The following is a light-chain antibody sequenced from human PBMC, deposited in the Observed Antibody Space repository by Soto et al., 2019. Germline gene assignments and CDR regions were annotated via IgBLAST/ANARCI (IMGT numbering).Light chain of an antibody. J-gene: IGKJ1*01. V-gene: IGKV3-11*01. CDR1: EIFGKY. CDR3: QQRSNWPRT. CDR2: DAS. Sequence: IVMTHSPATLSVSPVERATLSCRAIEIFGKYLVWYQQKPGQAPRLLIYDASNRATGIPARFSGSGSGTDFTLTISSLEPEDFAVYYCQQRSNWPRTFGQGTKVDI.